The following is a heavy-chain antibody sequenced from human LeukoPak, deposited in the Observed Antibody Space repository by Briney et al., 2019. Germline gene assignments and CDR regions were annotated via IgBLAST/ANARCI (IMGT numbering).Heavy chain of an antibody. D-gene: IGHD1-26*01. J-gene: IGHJ3*02. CDR2: INPNSGVT. V-gene: IGHV1-2*02. Sequence: ASVKVSCKASVGTFSSYAISRGRQAPGPGLEWMGWINPNSGVTNYAQKFQGRVTMTRDTSISTAYMELSRLRSDDSAVYYCARGWELLLHALDIWGQGTMVTVSS. CDR3: ARGWELLLHALDI. CDR1: VGTFSSYA.